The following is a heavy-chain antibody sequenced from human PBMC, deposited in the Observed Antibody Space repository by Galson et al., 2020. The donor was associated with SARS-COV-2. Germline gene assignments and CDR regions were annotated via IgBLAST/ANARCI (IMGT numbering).Heavy chain of an antibody. CDR1: VGSFSGYY. D-gene: IGHD3-22*01. V-gene: IGHV4-34*01. CDR3: ARGFIGYYSRGGAVRYFDY. J-gene: IGHJ4*02. CDR2: INHSGST. Sequence: SQTLSLTCAVYVGSFSGYYWSWIRQPPGKGLEWTGEINHSGSTKYNPSLKSRVTISVDTSKNQFSLKLNSVTAADTAVYYCARGFIGYYSRGGAVRYFDYWGQGTLVTVSS.